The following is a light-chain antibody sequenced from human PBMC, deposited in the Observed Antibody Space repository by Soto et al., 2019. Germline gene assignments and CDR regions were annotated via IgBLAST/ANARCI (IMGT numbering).Light chain of an antibody. CDR2: DVS. Sequence: QSVLTQPASVSGSPGQSITISCPGNSSDVGGYNYVSWYQQHPGKAPKLMIYDVSNRPSGVSNRFSGSKSGNTASLTISGLQAEDEADYYCSSYTSSSLYVFGTGTKVTVL. V-gene: IGLV2-14*01. CDR3: SSYTSSSLYV. J-gene: IGLJ1*01. CDR1: SSDVGGYNY.